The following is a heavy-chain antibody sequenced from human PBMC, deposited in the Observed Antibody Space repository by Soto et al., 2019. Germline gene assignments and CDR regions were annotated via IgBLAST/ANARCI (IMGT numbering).Heavy chain of an antibody. J-gene: IGHJ6*02. Sequence: GESLKISCKGSGYSFTSYWISWVGQMPGKGLEWMGRIDPSDSYTNYSPSFQGHVTISADKSISTAYLQWSSLKASDTAMYYCARPDFTDYYYYGMDVWGQGTTVTVSS. CDR3: ARPDFTDYYYYGMDV. V-gene: IGHV5-10-1*01. D-gene: IGHD3-3*01. CDR2: IDPSDSYT. CDR1: GYSFTSYW.